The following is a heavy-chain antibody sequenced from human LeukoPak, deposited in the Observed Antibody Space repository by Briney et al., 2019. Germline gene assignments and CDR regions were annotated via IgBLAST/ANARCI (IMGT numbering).Heavy chain of an antibody. Sequence: SETLSLTCAVSGGSISSGGYSWRWIRQPPGKGLEWIGYIYHSGSTYYNPSLKSRVTISVDRSKNQFSLKLSSVTAADTAVYYCARAPEEGIAARGGFDYWGQGTLVTVSS. D-gene: IGHD6-6*01. J-gene: IGHJ4*02. V-gene: IGHV4-30-2*01. CDR2: IYHSGST. CDR1: GGSISSGGYS. CDR3: ARAPEEGIAARGGFDY.